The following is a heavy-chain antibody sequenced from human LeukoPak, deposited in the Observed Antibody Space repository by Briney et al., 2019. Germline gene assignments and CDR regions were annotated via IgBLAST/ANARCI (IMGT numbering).Heavy chain of an antibody. J-gene: IGHJ6*03. Sequence: SETLSLTCTVSGGSVTSGYYYWNWIRQPAGKGLEWLARIYFSGTTKYNPSLKGRVTVSQDTSKNHFVLNLTSVTAADTAFYYCARGRDGYNYGYYYYHMDVWGKGTTVTVSS. D-gene: IGHD5-24*01. CDR1: GGSVTSGYYY. V-gene: IGHV4-61*02. CDR2: IYFSGTT. CDR3: ARGRDGYNYGYYYYHMDV.